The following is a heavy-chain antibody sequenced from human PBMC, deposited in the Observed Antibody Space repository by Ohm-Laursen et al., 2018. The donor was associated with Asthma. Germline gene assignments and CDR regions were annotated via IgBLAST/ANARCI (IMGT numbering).Heavy chain of an antibody. CDR2: IPPVGGAP. CDR1: GDTLNIFGNSW. J-gene: IGHJ4*02. CDR3: ATEAWWRCDY. Sequence: SLRLSCAAPGDTLNIFGNSWMAWVRQAPGKGLEWLAKIPPVGGAPVYVDSVKGRFTISRDNAKSSLYLQLNSLRAEDTAIYYCATEAWWRCDYWGQGSLVTVSS. D-gene: IGHD2-15*01. V-gene: IGHV3-7*02.